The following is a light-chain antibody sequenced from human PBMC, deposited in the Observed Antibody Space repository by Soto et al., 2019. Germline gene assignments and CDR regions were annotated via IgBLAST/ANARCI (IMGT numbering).Light chain of an antibody. CDR1: SRDIGFYNY. V-gene: IGLV2-14*03. CDR2: DVN. Sequence: QSALTQPASVSGSPGQSIAISCTGTSRDIGFYNYVSWYQQHPGKAPKLMVYDVNNRPSGVSNRFSGSKSGNTASLTISGLQAEDEADYYCTSYTTSSTYVFGTGTKVTVL. CDR3: TSYTTSSTYV. J-gene: IGLJ1*01.